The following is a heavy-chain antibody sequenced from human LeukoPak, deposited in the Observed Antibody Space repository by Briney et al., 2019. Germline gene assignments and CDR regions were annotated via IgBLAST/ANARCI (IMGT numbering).Heavy chain of an antibody. J-gene: IGHJ6*03. CDR2: IYYSGST. Sequence: LRLSCAASGFTFTDYYMSWIRQAPGKGLEWVGYIYYSGSTNYNPSLKSRVTISVDTSKNQFSLKLSSVTAADTAVYYCARAVYYMDVWGKGTTVTVSS. V-gene: IGHV4-59*01. CDR1: GFTFTDYY. CDR3: ARAVYYMDV.